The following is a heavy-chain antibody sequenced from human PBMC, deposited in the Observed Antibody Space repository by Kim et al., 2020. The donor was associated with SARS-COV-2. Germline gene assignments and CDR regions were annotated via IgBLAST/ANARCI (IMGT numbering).Heavy chain of an antibody. CDR1: GYSFISYW. D-gene: IGHD3-10*01. J-gene: IGHJ5*02. Sequence: GESLKISCKGSGYSFISYWIAWVRQMPGKGLEWMAMIYPNDSNTRYSPSFQGQVTISADKSISTANLQWSSLKASDTAMYYCARRRAWFGELAGNWFDPWGQGTLVTVSS. CDR2: IYPNDSNT. V-gene: IGHV5-51*01. CDR3: ARRRAWFGELAGNWFDP.